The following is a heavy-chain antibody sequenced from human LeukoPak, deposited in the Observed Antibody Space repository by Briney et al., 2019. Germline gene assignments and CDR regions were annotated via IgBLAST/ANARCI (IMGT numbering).Heavy chain of an antibody. J-gene: IGHJ6*02. CDR2: IWYDGSNK. CDR3: GKDLHYYVAMDV. D-gene: IGHD3-10*02. CDR1: GFTFTSYG. V-gene: IGHV3-33*06. Sequence: GSLRLSFAASGFTFTSYGMHWVRQAPGKGLEWVAVIWYDGSNKYYVDSVKGRFTISRDNSKNTLYLQMNSLRAEDTALYYCGKDLHYYVAMDVWGQGTTVTVSS.